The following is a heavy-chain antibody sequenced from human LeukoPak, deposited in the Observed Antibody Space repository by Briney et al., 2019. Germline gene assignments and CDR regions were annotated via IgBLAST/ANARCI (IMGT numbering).Heavy chain of an antibody. CDR3: ARDLVPYYYDSSGYYYVY. CDR1: GYTFTSYG. V-gene: IGHV1-18*01. CDR2: ISAYNGNT. Sequence: ASVKVSCKASGYTFTSYGISWVRQAPGQGLEWMGWISAYNGNTNYAQKLQGRVTMTTDTSTSTAYMELRSLRSDDTAVYYCARDLVPYYYDSSGYYYVYWGPGTLVTVSS. D-gene: IGHD3-22*01. J-gene: IGHJ4*02.